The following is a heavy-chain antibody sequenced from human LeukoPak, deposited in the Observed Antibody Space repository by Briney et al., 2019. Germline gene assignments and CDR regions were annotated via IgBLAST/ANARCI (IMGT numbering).Heavy chain of an antibody. CDR2: IYSGGST. D-gene: IGHD2-2*01. CDR1: GFTVSNNY. J-gene: IGHJ2*01. Sequence: GGSLRLSCTASGFTVSNNYMSWVRQAPGKGLEWVSVIYSGGSTYYADSVKGRFTISRDNSKNTLYLQMNSLRAEDTAVYYCARVVVVPAAPEDSWYFDLWGRGTLVTVSS. V-gene: IGHV3-66*01. CDR3: ARVVVVPAAPEDSWYFDL.